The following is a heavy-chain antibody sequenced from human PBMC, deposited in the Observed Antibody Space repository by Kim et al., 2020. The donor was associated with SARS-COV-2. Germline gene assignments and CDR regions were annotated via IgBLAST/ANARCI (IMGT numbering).Heavy chain of an antibody. CDR1: GFTFSSYW. J-gene: IGHJ4*02. D-gene: IGHD4-17*01. Sequence: GGSLRLSCAGSGFTFSSYWMSWVRQAPGKGLEWVANMNQDGSGTYYVDSVKGRFTIYRDNAKNSLYLQMNSLRAEDTAVYYCARGYGDYSILTYWGQGTLVTVSS. CDR2: MNQDGSGT. V-gene: IGHV3-7*01. CDR3: ARGYGDYSILTY.